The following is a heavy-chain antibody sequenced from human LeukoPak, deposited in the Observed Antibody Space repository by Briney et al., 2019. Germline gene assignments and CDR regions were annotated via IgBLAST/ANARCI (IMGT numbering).Heavy chain of an antibody. CDR3: ARGSSGSGSSEY. J-gene: IGHJ4*02. CDR1: GFTVSSHY. D-gene: IGHD3-10*01. Sequence: GGSLRLSCAASGFTVSSHYMSWVRQAPGKGLEWVSIIYRGGSTYYADSVKGRFTISRGNSKNTLYLQMNNLRADDTAVYYCARGSSGSGSSEYWGQGTLVTVSS. V-gene: IGHV3-53*01. CDR2: IYRGGST.